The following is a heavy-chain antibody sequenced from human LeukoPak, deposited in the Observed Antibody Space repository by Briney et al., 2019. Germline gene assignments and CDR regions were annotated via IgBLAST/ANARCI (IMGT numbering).Heavy chain of an antibody. D-gene: IGHD2-2*01. CDR2: IVVGSGNT. J-gene: IGHJ6*02. CDR3: AADPYCSSTSCYEGFYYYYGMDV. V-gene: IGHV1-58*02. Sequence: SVKVSCKASGFTFTSSAMQWVRQARGQRLEWIGWIVVGSGNTNYAQKFQERVTVTRDMSTSTAYMELSSLRSEDTAVYYCAADPYCSSTSCYEGFYYYYGMDVWGQGTTVTVSS. CDR1: GFTFTSSA.